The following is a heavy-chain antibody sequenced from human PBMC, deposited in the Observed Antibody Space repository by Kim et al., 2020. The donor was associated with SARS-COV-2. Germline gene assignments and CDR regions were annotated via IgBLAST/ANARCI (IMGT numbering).Heavy chain of an antibody. J-gene: IGHJ4*02. CDR2: K. D-gene: IGHD4-4*01. V-gene: IGHV3-48*03. CDR3: ARGPNYSPFDY. Sequence: KYYADPVGGRFTISRDNDKNSLYLQMNSLRAEDTAVYYCARGPNYSPFDYWGQGTLVTVSS.